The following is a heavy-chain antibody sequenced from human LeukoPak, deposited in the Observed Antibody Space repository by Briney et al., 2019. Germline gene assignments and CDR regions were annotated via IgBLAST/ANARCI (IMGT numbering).Heavy chain of an antibody. CDR2: ISKDGGGT. V-gene: IGHV3-23*01. J-gene: IGHJ4*02. Sequence: GGSLRLSCAASGFIFNNYVLVWVRQAPGKGLEWVSAISKDGGGTTYADFVKGRFTISRDNSKNTLFLQMDSLRAEDTALYYCAKGSSGYFFDLWGQGTLVTVSS. D-gene: IGHD3-22*01. CDR1: GFIFNNYV. CDR3: AKGSSGYFFDL.